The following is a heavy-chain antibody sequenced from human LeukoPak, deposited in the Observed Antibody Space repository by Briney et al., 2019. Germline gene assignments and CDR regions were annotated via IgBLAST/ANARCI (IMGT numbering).Heavy chain of an antibody. CDR3: ARHRWFGELLALDWFDP. CDR1: GYSISSGYY. Sequence: SETLSLTCAVSGYSISSGYYWGWIRQPPGKGLEWIGSIYYSGSTYYNPSLKSRVTISVDTSKNQFSLKLSSVTAADTAVYYCARHRWFGELLALDWFDPWGQGTLVTVSS. CDR2: IYYSGST. V-gene: IGHV4-38-2*01. D-gene: IGHD3-10*01. J-gene: IGHJ5*02.